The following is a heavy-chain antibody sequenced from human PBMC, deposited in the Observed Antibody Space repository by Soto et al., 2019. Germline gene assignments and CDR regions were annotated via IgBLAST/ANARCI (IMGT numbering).Heavy chain of an antibody. D-gene: IGHD6-19*01. V-gene: IGHV1-18*01. Sequence: ASVKVSCKASGYTFTSYGISWVRQAPGQGLGWMGWISAYNGNTNYAQKLQGRVTMTTDTSTSTAYMELRSLRSDDTAVYYCARDLYGSGWYYYYYYMDVWGKGTTVTVSS. CDR3: ARDLYGSGWYYYYYYMDV. CDR2: ISAYNGNT. J-gene: IGHJ6*03. CDR1: GYTFTSYG.